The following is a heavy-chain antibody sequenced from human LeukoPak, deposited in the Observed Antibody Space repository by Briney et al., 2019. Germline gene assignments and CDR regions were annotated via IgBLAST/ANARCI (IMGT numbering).Heavy chain of an antibody. CDR2: ISAYNGNT. CDR3: ASAGSGSYAGVLWY. J-gene: IGHJ4*02. CDR1: GYTFTSYG. D-gene: IGHD3-10*01. V-gene: IGHV1-18*01. Sequence: ASVKVSCKASGYTFTSYGISWVRQAPGQGLEWMGWISAYNGNTNYAQKLQGRVTMTTDTSTSTAYMELRSLRSDDTAVYYCASAGSGSYAGVLWYWGQGTLVTVSS.